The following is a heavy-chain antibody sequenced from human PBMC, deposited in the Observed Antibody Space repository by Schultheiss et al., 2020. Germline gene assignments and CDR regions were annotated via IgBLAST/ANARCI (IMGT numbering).Heavy chain of an antibody. J-gene: IGHJ5*02. V-gene: IGHV4-39*01. D-gene: IGHD3-10*02. Sequence: GSLRLSCTVSGGSISSSSYYWGWIRQPPGKGLEWIATIYYSGITYFNPSLKSRVTISIDTSKNQFSLKLSSMIAEDTAVYYCARRSATYVYNWFDPWGQGTLVTVSS. CDR1: GGSISSSSYY. CDR3: ARRSATYVYNWFDP. CDR2: IYYSGIT.